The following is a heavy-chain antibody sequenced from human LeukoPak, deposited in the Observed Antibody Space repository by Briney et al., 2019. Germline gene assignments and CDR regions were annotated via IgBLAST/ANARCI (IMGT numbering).Heavy chain of an antibody. D-gene: IGHD2-15*01. CDR3: ARDRPHCSGGSCYSGEAE. J-gene: IGHJ4*02. CDR1: GYTFTSNY. CDR2: ISPSGGST. Sequence: ASVKVSCKAFGYTFTSNYMHWVRQAPGQGPEWMGVISPSGGSTTYAQKFQGRVTLTRDMSTSTDYLELSSLRSDDTAVYYCARDRPHCSGGSCYSGEAEWGQGTLVTVSS. V-gene: IGHV1-46*01.